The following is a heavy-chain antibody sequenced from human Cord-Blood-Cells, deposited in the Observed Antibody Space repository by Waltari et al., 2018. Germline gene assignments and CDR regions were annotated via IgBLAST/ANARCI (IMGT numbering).Heavy chain of an antibody. CDR3: ARDFNAFDI. J-gene: IGHJ3*02. CDR1: GFTVSSNN. Sequence: EVQLVESGGGLIQPGGSLRLSCAASGFTVSSNNMIWVRQAPGKGQGWVSVIYCCGSRYYAGPVKGRFTISRDNSKNTLYLQWNSLRAEDTAVYYCARDFNAFDIWGQGTMVTVSS. V-gene: IGHV3-53*01. CDR2: IYCCGSR.